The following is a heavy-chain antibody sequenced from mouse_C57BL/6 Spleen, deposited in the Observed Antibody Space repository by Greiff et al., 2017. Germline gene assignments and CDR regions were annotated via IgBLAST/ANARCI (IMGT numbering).Heavy chain of an antibody. J-gene: IGHJ2*01. V-gene: IGHV1-81*01. CDR2: IYPRSGNT. CDR1: GYTFTSSG. CDR3: ARDYYLDY. Sequence: VQLQQSGAELARPGASVKLSCKASGYTFTSSGISWVKQRTGQGLEWIGEIYPRSGNTYYNEKFKGKATLTADKSSSTAYMELRSLTSEDSAVYFGARDYYLDYWGQGTTLTVSS.